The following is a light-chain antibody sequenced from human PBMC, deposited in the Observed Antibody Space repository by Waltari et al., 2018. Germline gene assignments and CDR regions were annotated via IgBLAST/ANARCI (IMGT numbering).Light chain of an antibody. CDR1: QSVGRY. V-gene: IGKV3-20*01. J-gene: IGKJ1*01. CDR2: HAS. CDR3: QKYESLPAT. Sequence: EIVLTQSPGTLSSSAGERATLSCRSSQSVGRYLGWYQQKPGQAPRLLIYHASIRATGIPDRFSGSGSGTDFSLTISRLEPEDFAVYYCQKYESLPATFGQGTKVEI.